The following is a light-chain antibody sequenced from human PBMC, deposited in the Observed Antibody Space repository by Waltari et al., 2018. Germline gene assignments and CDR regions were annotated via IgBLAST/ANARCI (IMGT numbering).Light chain of an antibody. CDR1: TGDVTSILY. CDR3: LLSYYGARV. Sequence: QAVVTQEPSLTVSPGGTVTLTCASSTGDVTSILYPYWFQQKPGQAPTTRIYDTDNKHSRTPARFSGSLLGGKAALTLSGAQPEDEADYYCLLSYYGARVFGGGTSLTVL. CDR2: DTD. J-gene: IGLJ3*02. V-gene: IGLV7-46*01.